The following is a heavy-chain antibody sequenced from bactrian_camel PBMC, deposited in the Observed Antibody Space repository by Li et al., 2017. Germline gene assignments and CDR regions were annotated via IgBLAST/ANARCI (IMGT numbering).Heavy chain of an antibody. CDR2: INTGGDTE. CDR3: ANFGLLVGYDLGY. CDR1: GFTFGRYS. Sequence: VQLVESGGGLVQPGGSLRLSCAASGFTFGRYSMYWVRQAPGKGLEWVSGINTGGDTETYVDSVKGRFTISRDKNSVYLQLNSQKTEDTAMYYCANFGLLVGYDLGYWGQGTQVTVS. J-gene: IGHJ6*01. V-gene: IGHV3S1*01. D-gene: IGHD1*01.